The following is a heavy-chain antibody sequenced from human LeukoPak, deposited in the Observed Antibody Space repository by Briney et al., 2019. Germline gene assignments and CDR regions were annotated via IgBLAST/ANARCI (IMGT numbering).Heavy chain of an antibody. J-gene: IGHJ4*02. V-gene: IGHV3-30*02. Sequence: GGSLRVSCAGSGFSISRYGMHWVRQPPGKGLEWVAFTRYDGSNKYFADPVKGRFTISRDNSKNTLYLQMQSLRLEDSAIYYCAKDLFGDYVWGTYRAIDTWGQGTLVTVSS. D-gene: IGHD3-16*02. CDR2: TRYDGSNK. CDR1: GFSISRYG. CDR3: AKDLFGDYVWGTYRAIDT.